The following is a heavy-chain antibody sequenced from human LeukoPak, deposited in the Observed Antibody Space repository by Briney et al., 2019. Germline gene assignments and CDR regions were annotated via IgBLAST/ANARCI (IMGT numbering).Heavy chain of an antibody. J-gene: IGHJ4*02. Sequence: RASVKVSCKASGYTFTSYDINWVRQATGQGLEWMGWMNPNSGNTGYAQKFQGRVTMTRNTSISTAYMELSSLRSEDTAVYYCARVLGVFWGVRGHKLGYWGQGTLVTVSS. CDR1: GYTFTSYD. V-gene: IGHV1-8*01. D-gene: IGHD3-10*01. CDR2: MNPNSGNT. CDR3: ARVLGVFWGVRGHKLGY.